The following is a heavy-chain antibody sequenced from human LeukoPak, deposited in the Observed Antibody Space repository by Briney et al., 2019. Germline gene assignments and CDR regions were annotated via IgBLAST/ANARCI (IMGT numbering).Heavy chain of an antibody. Sequence: SETLSLTCTVSGGSISSSSYYWGWIRQPPGKGLEWIGSIYYSGSTYYNPSLKSRVTISVDTSKNQFSLKLSSVTAADTAVYYCARGGQQLVLWQSWFDPWGQGTLVTVSS. CDR1: GGSISSSSYY. CDR2: IYYSGST. J-gene: IGHJ5*02. D-gene: IGHD6-13*01. V-gene: IGHV4-39*07. CDR3: ARGGQQLVLWQSWFDP.